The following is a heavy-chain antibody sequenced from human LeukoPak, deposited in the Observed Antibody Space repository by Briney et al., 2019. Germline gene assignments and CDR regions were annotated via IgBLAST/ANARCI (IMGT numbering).Heavy chain of an antibody. Sequence: GGSLRLSCAASGLTFSSYSMNWVRQAPGKGLEWVSYISTSGSSRYHADSVKGRFTISRDNARNSLYLQMNSLRAEDTAVYYCAREGPNHGNLGYYFDNWGQGTLVTVSS. CDR1: GLTFSSYS. J-gene: IGHJ4*02. CDR3: AREGPNHGNLGYYFDN. D-gene: IGHD4-23*01. V-gene: IGHV3-48*01. CDR2: ISTSGSSR.